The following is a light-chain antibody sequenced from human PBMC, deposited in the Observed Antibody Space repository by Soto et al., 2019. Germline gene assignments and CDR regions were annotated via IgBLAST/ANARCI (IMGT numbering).Light chain of an antibody. V-gene: IGLV1-40*01. CDR1: SCNIGAGYD. CDR3: QSSDSSLTVV. CDR2: GNI. Sequence: QSVLTQPPSVSGAPGQRVTISCTGSSCNIGAGYDVHWYQQVPGTAPKLLIYGNINRPSGVPDRFSGSKSGTSASLAITGLPDDDEADYYCQSSDSSLTVVFGGGTKVTVL. J-gene: IGLJ2*01.